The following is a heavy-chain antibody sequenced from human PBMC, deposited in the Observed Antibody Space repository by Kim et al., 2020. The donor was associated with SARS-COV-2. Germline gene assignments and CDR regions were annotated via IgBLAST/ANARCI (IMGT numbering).Heavy chain of an antibody. J-gene: IGHJ4*02. CDR1: GGSISSSSYY. D-gene: IGHD3-10*01. CDR3: ARLGPPMVRGVRDY. V-gene: IGHV4-39*01. Sequence: SETLSLTCTVSGGSISSSSYYWGWIRQPPGKGLEWIGSIYYSGSTYYNPSLKSRVTISVDTSKNQFSLKLSSVTAADTAVYYCARLGPPMVRGVRDYWGQGTLVTVSS. CDR2: IYYSGST.